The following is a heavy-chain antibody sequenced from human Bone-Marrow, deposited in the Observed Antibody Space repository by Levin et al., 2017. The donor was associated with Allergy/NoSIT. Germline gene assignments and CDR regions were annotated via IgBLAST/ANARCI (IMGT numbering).Heavy chain of an antibody. CDR3: ARDSRGITRTDV. J-gene: IGHJ6*02. CDR2: ISSSGHSK. V-gene: IGHV3-11*01. Sequence: KPGGSLRLSCVGSGFIFSDYYMNWIRQAPGKGLEWVAYISSSGHSKYFADSVKGRFAISRDNANNSLHLQMNSLRSEDTAVYYCARDSRGITRTDVWGQGTTVIVSS. D-gene: IGHD1-14*01. CDR1: GFIFSDYY.